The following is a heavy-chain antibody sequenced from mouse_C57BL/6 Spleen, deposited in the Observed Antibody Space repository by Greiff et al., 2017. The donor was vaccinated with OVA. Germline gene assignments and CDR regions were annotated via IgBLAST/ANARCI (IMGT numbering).Heavy chain of an antibody. Sequence: EVMLVESEGGLVQPGSSMKLSCTASGFTFSDYYMAWVRQVPEKGLEWVANINYDGSSTYYLDSLKSRFIISRDNEKNILYLQMSSLKSEDTATYYCARIPYGSSFFDYWGQGTTLTVSS. D-gene: IGHD1-1*01. CDR3: ARIPYGSSFFDY. CDR2: INYDGSST. V-gene: IGHV5-16*01. CDR1: GFTFSDYY. J-gene: IGHJ2*01.